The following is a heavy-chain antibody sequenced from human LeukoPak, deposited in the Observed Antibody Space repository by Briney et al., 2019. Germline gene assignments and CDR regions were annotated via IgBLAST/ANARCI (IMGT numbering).Heavy chain of an antibody. D-gene: IGHD3-9*01. CDR1: GFTFSNAW. J-gene: IGHJ4*02. CDR2: IKSKTDGGTT. V-gene: IGHV3-15*01. CDR3: TTDYDILTGSKKPQSIDY. Sequence: GGSLRLSCAASGFTFSNAWMSWVRQAPGKGLEWVGRIKSKTDGGTTDYAAPVKVRFTISRDDSKNTLYLQMNSLKTEDTAVYYCTTDYDILTGSKKPQSIDYWGQGTLVTVSS.